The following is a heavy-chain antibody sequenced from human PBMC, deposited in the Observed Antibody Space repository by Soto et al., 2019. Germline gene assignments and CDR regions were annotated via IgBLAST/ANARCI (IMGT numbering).Heavy chain of an antibody. CDR3: AGQTFTIAAASYGRSNWFDP. Sequence: SETLSLTCSVSGYSVSSSDYYWARIRQPPGKGLEWIGSMLYSGLTYYNPSLKSRVTLSVDTSKNQFSVRLNSVTASDTAVYYCAGQTFTIAAASYGRSNWFDPWGPGTLVTVSS. D-gene: IGHD6-25*01. V-gene: IGHV4-39*01. J-gene: IGHJ5*02. CDR1: GYSVSSSDYY. CDR2: MLYSGLT.